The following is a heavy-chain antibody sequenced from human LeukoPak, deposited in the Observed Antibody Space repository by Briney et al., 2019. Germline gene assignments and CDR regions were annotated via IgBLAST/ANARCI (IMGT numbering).Heavy chain of an antibody. V-gene: IGHV3-30*18. J-gene: IGHJ2*01. D-gene: IGHD5-18*01. CDR1: GFTFSTYG. CDR2: IAYDGRSDE. CDR3: AKDFSLYGYSWYFDA. Sequence: GGSLRLSCTGSGFTFSTYGIHWVRHTPGKGLEWVAVIAYDGRSDEYYADSVKGRFTISRDNSKNTLYLEMNSLRAEDTAVYYCAKDFSLYGYSWYFDAWGRGTLVTVSS.